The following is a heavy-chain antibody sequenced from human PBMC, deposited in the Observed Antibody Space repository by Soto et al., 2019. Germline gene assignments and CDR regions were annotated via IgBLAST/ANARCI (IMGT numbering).Heavy chain of an antibody. Sequence: QVQLQESGPGLVKPSETLSLTCTLSGGSISSYYWSWIRQPPGKGLEWIGYIYYSGSTNYNPSLKSRVTLSVDTSKNQSSRKLSSVTAADTAVYYCAGRYGSSFDYWGQGTLVTVSS. D-gene: IGHD5-12*01. CDR2: IYYSGST. CDR1: GGSISSYY. V-gene: IGHV4-59*08. J-gene: IGHJ4*02. CDR3: AGRYGSSFDY.